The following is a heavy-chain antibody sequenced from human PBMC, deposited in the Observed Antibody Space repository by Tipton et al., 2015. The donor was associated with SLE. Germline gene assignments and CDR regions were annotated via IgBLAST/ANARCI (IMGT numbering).Heavy chain of an antibody. CDR2: IYSGGNT. CDR3: ARAPSGRVVGTPTGHGY. V-gene: IGHV3-53*05. D-gene: IGHD1-26*01. Sequence: GSLRFSCAASGFTVSSNYMNWVRQAPGKGLEWVSVIYSGGNTNYADSVKGRFTISRDNSKNMLYLQMNSLRTEDTAVYYCARAPSGRVVGTPTGHGYWGQGTLVTVSS. CDR1: GFTVSSNY. J-gene: IGHJ4*02.